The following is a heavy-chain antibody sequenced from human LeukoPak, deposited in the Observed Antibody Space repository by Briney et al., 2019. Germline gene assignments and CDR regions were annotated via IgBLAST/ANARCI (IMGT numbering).Heavy chain of an antibody. CDR2: MNPNSGNT. D-gene: IGHD6-13*01. Sequence: GASVKVSCKASGYTFTSYDINWVRQATGQGLEWMGWMNPNSGNTGYAQKFQGRVTITRNTSISTAYMELSSLRSEDTAVYYCARGSSFSSSWYDWDAFDIWGQGTMVTVSS. CDR1: GYTFTSYD. V-gene: IGHV1-8*03. CDR3: ARGSSFSSSWYDWDAFDI. J-gene: IGHJ3*02.